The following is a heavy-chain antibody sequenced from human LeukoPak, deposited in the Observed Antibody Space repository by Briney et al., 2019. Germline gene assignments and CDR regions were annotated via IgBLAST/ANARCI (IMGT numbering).Heavy chain of an antibody. CDR1: GVSISGYY. CDR2: IYYSGST. J-gene: IGHJ5*02. V-gene: IGHV4-59*01. D-gene: IGHD6-13*01. Sequence: SETLSLTCTVSGVSISGYYWSWIRQPPGKGLEWIGYIYYSGSTNYNPSLKSRVTISVDTSKKQFSLKLSSVTAADTAVYYCARVGSSSWYVWFDPWGQGTLVTVSS. CDR3: ARVGSSSWYVWFDP.